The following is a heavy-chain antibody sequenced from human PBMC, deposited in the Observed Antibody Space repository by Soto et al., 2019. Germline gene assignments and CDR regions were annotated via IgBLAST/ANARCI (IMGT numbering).Heavy chain of an antibody. Sequence: QVQVMQPGAEVRNPGASVKVSCKPSGYTFRNYGINWLRLAPGQGLELMGWISPYSGNKNFAQTFKGRLSMTTDASTRTAYMELRSLRSDDTAVYYCARDRPTYMEWMSQRGWFDPCGQGTVVTVSS. J-gene: IGHJ5*02. CDR1: GYTFRNYG. CDR3: ARDRPTYMEWMSQRGWFDP. D-gene: IGHD3-3*01. CDR2: ISPYSGNK. V-gene: IGHV1-18*04.